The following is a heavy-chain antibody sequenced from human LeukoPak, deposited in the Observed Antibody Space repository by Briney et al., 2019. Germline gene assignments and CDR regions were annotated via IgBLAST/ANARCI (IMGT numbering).Heavy chain of an antibody. CDR3: TRYGDYPFDY. V-gene: IGHV3-73*01. Sequence: GGSLKLSGAASGFTFSDSGMHWVRQASGKGLEWVGRIRSKANSYATAYAASVKGRFTISRDDSKNTAYLQMNSLKTEDTAVYYCTRYGDYPFDYWGQGTLVTVSS. J-gene: IGHJ4*02. CDR1: GFTFSDSG. CDR2: IRSKANSYAT. D-gene: IGHD2-21*01.